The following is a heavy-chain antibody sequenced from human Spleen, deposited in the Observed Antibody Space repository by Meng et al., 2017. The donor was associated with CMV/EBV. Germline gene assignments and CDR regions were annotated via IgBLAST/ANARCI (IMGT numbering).Heavy chain of an antibody. CDR3: ARVRAISSGWYGLVDY. Sequence: HVLGQGWGPGLVKPWGPRLFTSLVLGVSVSNYYWGWVRQSAGKGLEWIGRIYSNGITVYNPSFKSRVIMSVDTSKNQFSLKLSSVTAADTAVYYCARVRAISSGWYGLVDYWGQGTLVTVSS. CDR2: IYSNGIT. D-gene: IGHD6-19*01. J-gene: IGHJ4*02. V-gene: IGHV4-4*07. CDR1: GVSVSNYY.